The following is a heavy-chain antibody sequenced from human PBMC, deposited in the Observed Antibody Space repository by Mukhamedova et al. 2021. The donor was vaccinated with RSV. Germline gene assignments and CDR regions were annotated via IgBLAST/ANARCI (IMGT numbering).Heavy chain of an antibody. V-gene: IGHV3-7*01. CDR2: IKKDGSEK. CDR3: ARYSSDTNEACFQH. Sequence: VRQAPGKGLEWVASIKKDGSEKYYVGSVMGRFTISRDNAKNSLYLLMNSLRAEDTAMYYCARYSSDTNEACFQHWGRGTLVTATS. J-gene: IGHJ1*01. D-gene: IGHD3-22*01.